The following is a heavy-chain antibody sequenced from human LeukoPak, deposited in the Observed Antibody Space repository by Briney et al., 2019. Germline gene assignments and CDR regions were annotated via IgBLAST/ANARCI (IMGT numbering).Heavy chain of an antibody. CDR1: GASLSSYF. CDR3: AGTELGYCTVTGCPLES. D-gene: IGHD2-8*02. V-gene: IGHV4-59*01. CDR2: IYYDGYP. Sequence: SETLSLTCNVSGASLSSYFWSWIRQPPGKGLEWIRYIYYDGYPNYSSSLRSRITISVEKSKSQFSLNLRSVTAADTALYFCAGTELGYCTVTGCPLESWGQGTLVTVSS. J-gene: IGHJ4*02.